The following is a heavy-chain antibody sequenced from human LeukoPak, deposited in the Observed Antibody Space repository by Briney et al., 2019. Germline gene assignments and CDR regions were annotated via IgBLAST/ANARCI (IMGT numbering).Heavy chain of an antibody. D-gene: IGHD6-13*01. V-gene: IGHV3-7*03. CDR3: ARDPDIAAAGSAFDI. J-gene: IGHJ3*02. CDR1: GFTFSSYC. CDR2: IKQDGSEK. Sequence: GGSLRLSCAASGFTFSSYCMIWVRQAPGKGLEWVANIKQDGSEKYYVDSVKGRFTLSRDNAKNSLYLQMNSLRSEDTAVYYCARDPDIAAAGSAFDIWGQGTMVTVSS.